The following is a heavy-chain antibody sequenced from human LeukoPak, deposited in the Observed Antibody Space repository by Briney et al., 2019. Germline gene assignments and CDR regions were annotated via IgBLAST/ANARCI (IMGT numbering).Heavy chain of an antibody. CDR2: IYDSEKT. D-gene: IGHD6-13*01. J-gene: IGHJ4*02. Sequence: SETLSLTCTVSGASMADHFWSWIRQPPGKGLEWIGYIYDSEKTNYNPSLKSRVTMSVDTSKNQFSLKMSSVTAADTALYYCASRPGGSTWYGVFDHWSRGTLVTVSS. CDR1: GASMADHF. V-gene: IGHV4-59*11. CDR3: ASRPGGSTWYGVFDH.